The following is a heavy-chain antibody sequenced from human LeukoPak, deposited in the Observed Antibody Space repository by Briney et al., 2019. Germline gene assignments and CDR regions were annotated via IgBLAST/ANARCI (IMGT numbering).Heavy chain of an antibody. CDR1: GGSFSDYY. CDR2: INHSGST. CDR3: ARGLYYYYMDV. Sequence: SETLSLTCAVYGGSFSDYYWSWIRQPPGKGLEWIGEINHSGSTNYNPSLKSRVTISVDTSKNQFSLKLSSVTAADTAVYYCARGLYYYYMDVWGKGTTVTISS. J-gene: IGHJ6*03. V-gene: IGHV4-34*01.